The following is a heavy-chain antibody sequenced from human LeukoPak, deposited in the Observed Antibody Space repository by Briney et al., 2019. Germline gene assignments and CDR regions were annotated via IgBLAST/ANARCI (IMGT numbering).Heavy chain of an antibody. V-gene: IGHV5-51*01. CDR3: ARPKDSSSWSGFDI. CDR1: GYSFTDYW. CDR2: IYPGDSET. D-gene: IGHD6-13*01. Sequence: ESLKISCKGSGYSFTDYWLGWVRQMPGKGLEWMGIIYPGDSETRYSPSFQGQVTISADKSISTAYLQWSYLKASDTAMYYCARPKDSSSWSGFDIWGQGTLVTVSS. J-gene: IGHJ3*02.